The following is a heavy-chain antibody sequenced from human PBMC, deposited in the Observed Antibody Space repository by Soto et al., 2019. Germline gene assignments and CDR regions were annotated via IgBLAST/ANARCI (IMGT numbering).Heavy chain of an antibody. Sequence: HGWALSLSCASAGDIYSSFSMNWVRTAPGKGVEWVSTITARVDLTFYADSVKGRFTLSRDNPKSTLYLQINRLRPEDTAVYYCANTRGAMIYAISVYGLDVWGQGTTVTVSS. V-gene: IGHV3-23*01. CDR3: ANTRGAMIYAISVYGLDV. CDR1: GDIYSSFS. CDR2: ITARVDLT. D-gene: IGHD2-8*01. J-gene: IGHJ6*02.